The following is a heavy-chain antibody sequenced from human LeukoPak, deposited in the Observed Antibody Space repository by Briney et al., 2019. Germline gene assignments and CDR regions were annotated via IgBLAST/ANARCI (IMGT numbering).Heavy chain of an antibody. CDR1: GFAFSSYA. D-gene: IGHD2-15*01. CDR3: AKARGFCSGGSCYNPFDP. J-gene: IGHJ5*02. Sequence: GGSLRLSCAASGFAFSSYAMSWVRQAPGKGLEWVSGISGSDGSTYYADSVKGRFTISRDNSKNTLYVQMNSLRAEDTAVYYCAKARGFCSGGSCYNPFDPWGQGTLVTVSS. CDR2: ISGSDGST. V-gene: IGHV3-23*01.